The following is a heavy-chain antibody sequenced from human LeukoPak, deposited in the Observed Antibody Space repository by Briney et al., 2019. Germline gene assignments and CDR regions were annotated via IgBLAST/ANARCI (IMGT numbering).Heavy chain of an antibody. J-gene: IGHJ4*02. Sequence: SETLSLTCAVSGYSISSGYYWGWIRQSPGTGLEWIGSIYHSGGSYYNPSLKSRVTISEDTSKNQFSLKLSSMSAADTAVYYCATAVVITPFDYWGQGNLVTVSS. CDR3: ATAVVITPFDY. CDR2: IYHSGGS. CDR1: GYSISSGYY. D-gene: IGHD3-22*01. V-gene: IGHV4-38-2*01.